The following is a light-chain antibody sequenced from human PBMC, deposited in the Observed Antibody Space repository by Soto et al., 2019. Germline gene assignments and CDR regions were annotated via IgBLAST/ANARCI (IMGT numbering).Light chain of an antibody. Sequence: EIVMTQSPATLSVSPGERATLSCRASQSVSSSFLAWYQHKPGQAPRLLIYDASKRATGIPARFSGSGSGTDFTLTISRLEPEDFAVYYCQQYGSSSWTFGQGTKVDIK. CDR3: QQYGSSSWT. CDR1: QSVSSSF. J-gene: IGKJ1*01. CDR2: DAS. V-gene: IGKV3-20*01.